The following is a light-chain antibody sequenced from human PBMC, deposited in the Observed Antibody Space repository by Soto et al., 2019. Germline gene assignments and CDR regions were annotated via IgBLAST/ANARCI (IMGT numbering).Light chain of an antibody. Sequence: EIVLTQSPGTLSSSPGERATLSCRASQRVSSSSLGWYQQKPGQAPRLLMHSVSSRATGIPDRFTGSGSGTHFTLNISRLEPEDFAVYYCHQYGSSPWTFGQGTKVELK. CDR2: SVS. V-gene: IGKV3-20*01. CDR3: HQYGSSPWT. CDR1: QRVSSSS. J-gene: IGKJ1*01.